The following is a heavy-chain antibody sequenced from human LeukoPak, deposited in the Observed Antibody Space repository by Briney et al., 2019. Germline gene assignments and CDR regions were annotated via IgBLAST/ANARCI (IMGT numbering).Heavy chain of an antibody. J-gene: IGHJ4*02. D-gene: IGHD2-15*01. CDR3: ARCSGGSCYYYSDY. V-gene: IGHV3-23*01. CDR2: ISGSGGST. CDR1: GFTFSSYA. Sequence: GGSLRLSCAASGFTFSSYAMSWVRQAPGKGLEWVSAISGSGGSTYYADSVKGRFTISRDNSKNTLYLQMNSLRAGDTAVYYCARCSGGSCYYYSDYWGQGTLVTVSS.